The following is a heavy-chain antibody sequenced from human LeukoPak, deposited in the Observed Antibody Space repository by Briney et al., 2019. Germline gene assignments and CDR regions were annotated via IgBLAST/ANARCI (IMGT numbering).Heavy chain of an antibody. Sequence: ASVKLSCKASGYTFTSYGISWVRQAPGQGLERMGWISAYNGNTNYAQTLQGRVTMTTDTSTSTAYMELRSLRSDDTAVYYCARDESQWLVPSLYYYYMDVWGKGTTVTVSS. CDR2: ISAYNGNT. J-gene: IGHJ6*03. CDR1: GYTFTSYG. V-gene: IGHV1-18*01. CDR3: ARDESQWLVPSLYYYYMDV. D-gene: IGHD6-19*01.